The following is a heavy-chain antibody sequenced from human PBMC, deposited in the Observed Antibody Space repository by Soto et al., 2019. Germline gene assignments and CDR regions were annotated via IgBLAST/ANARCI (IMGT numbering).Heavy chain of an antibody. J-gene: IGHJ5*02. D-gene: IGHD6-13*01. CDR3: AKRGDKLSWYWFDP. Sequence: EVQLLEPGGDLVQPGGSLRLSCAASGFTFNMYAMSWVRQAPGKGLEWVSSISNGGTSTYYADSVKGRFTISSDTSKNTLYLQMNSLRAEDSAMYFCAKRGDKLSWYWFDPWGQGTLVTVSS. CDR1: GFTFNMYA. V-gene: IGHV3-23*01. CDR2: ISNGGTST.